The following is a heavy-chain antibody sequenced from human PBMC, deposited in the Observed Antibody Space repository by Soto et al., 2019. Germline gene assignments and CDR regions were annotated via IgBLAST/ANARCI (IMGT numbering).Heavy chain of an antibody. Sequence: GASVKVSCKASGGTFSSYAISWVRQAPGQGLEWMGGIIPIFGTANYAQKFQGRVTITADESTSTAYMELSSLRSEDTAVYYCAICFSCGYYRHYFHYSGQASLLTV. CDR1: GGTFSSYA. D-gene: IGHD3-22*01. V-gene: IGHV1-69*13. J-gene: IGHJ4*02. CDR2: IIPIFGTA. CDR3: AICFSCGYYRHYFHY.